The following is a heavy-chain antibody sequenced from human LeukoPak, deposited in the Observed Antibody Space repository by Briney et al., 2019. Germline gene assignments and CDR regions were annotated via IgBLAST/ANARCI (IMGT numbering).Heavy chain of an antibody. V-gene: IGHV1-18*01. CDR2: IGAYNGNT. D-gene: IGHD3-10*01. CDR3: ARVRYYYGSGSLDY. CDR1: GYTFTSYG. Sequence: ASVKVSCKASGYTFTSYGISWVRQAPGQGLEWMGWIGAYNGNTNYAQKLQGRVTMTTDTSTSTAYMELRSLRSDDTAVYYCARVRYYYGSGSLDYWGQGTLVTVSS. J-gene: IGHJ4*02.